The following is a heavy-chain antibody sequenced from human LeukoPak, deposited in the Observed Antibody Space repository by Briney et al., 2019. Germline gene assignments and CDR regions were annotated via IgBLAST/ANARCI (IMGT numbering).Heavy chain of an antibody. Sequence: GGSLRLSCAASGFNFGTYWVSWVRQAPGKGLEWLANIRQDGSVKFYVDSVKGRFTISRDNAKSSLYLQMNSLRVEDTAVYYCASSHDSSGNDWGQGTLVTVSS. CDR1: GFNFGTYW. CDR3: ASSHDSSGND. V-gene: IGHV3-7*01. D-gene: IGHD3-22*01. CDR2: IRQDGSVK. J-gene: IGHJ4*02.